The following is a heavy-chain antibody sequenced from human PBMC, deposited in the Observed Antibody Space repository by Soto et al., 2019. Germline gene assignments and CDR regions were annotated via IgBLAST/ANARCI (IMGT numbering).Heavy chain of an antibody. CDR2: IYHSGTT. CDR3: ARRSTFDYFYAMDV. J-gene: IGHJ6*02. Sequence: QVKLEESGPGLVKPSGALSLTCAVSGGSISSSNWWSWVRQSPGKGLEWIGEIYHSGTTNYNAPLKSRVTISLDKSENQFSLRLTSVTAADTAVYYCARRSTFDYFYAMDVWGQGPTVTVSS. V-gene: IGHV4-4*02. D-gene: IGHD1-1*01. CDR1: GGSISSSNW.